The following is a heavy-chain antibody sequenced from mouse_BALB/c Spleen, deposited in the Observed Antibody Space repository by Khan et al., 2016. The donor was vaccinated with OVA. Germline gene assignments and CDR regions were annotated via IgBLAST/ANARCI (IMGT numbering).Heavy chain of an antibody. J-gene: IGHJ4*01. CDR2: IYPGDGST. V-gene: IGHV1S56*01. CDR1: GYTFTAYD. CDR3: AREGVRGVAMDY. Sequence: QVQLKESGPELVKPGALVKISCKASGYTFTAYDINWVQQRPGQGLEWIGWIYPGDGSTKYNENFKGKATLTADESSNTAYMQLSSLTSENSAVYCCAREGVRGVAMDYWGQGTSVSVSS. D-gene: IGHD1-1*01.